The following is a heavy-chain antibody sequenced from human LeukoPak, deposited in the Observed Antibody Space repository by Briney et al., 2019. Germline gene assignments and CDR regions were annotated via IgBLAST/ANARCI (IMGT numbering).Heavy chain of an antibody. J-gene: IGHJ4*02. CDR2: IIASSGAT. V-gene: IGHV3-23*01. CDR3: AKGAIYYDSSGYYYGYYFDY. Sequence: PGGSLRLSCAASGFSFNNYAMNWVRQAPGKGLEWVSVIIASSGATVYADSVKGRFTISRDNSKNTLYLQMNSLRAEDTAVYYCAKGAIYYDSSGYYYGYYFDYWGQGTLVTVSS. CDR1: GFSFNNYA. D-gene: IGHD3-22*01.